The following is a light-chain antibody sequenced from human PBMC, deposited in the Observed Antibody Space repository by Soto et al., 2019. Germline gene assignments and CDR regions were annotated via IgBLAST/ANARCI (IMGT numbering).Light chain of an antibody. CDR1: QSVSSSN. Sequence: EIVLTQSPGTLSLSPGERATLSCRASQSVSSSNLAWYQQKPGQAPRLLMYDASNRATGIPDRFSGGGSGTDFTLTITRLEPEDLAVYYCQQYGSSPLTFGGGTKVEI. V-gene: IGKV3-20*01. J-gene: IGKJ4*01. CDR3: QQYGSSPLT. CDR2: DAS.